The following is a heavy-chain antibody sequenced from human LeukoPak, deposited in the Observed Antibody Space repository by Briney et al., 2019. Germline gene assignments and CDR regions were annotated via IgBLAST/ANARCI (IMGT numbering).Heavy chain of an antibody. D-gene: IGHD3-16*01. CDR3: AGVLRFVQYYYMDV. CDR1: GGSFSGYY. Sequence: SETLSLTCAVYGGSFSGYYWSWIRQPPGKGLEWIGEINHSGSTNYNPSLKSRVTISVDTSKNQFSLKLSSVTAADTAVYYCAGVLRFVQYYYMDVWGKGTTVTVSS. J-gene: IGHJ6*03. CDR2: INHSGST. V-gene: IGHV4-34*01.